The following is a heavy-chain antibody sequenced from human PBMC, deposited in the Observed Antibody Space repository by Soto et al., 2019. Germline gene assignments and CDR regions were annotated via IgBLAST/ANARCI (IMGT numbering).Heavy chain of an antibody. CDR1: EFTFSDAW. D-gene: IGHD3-10*01. J-gene: IGHJ4*02. Sequence: EVQLVESGGGSVKPGGSLRLSCVASEFTFSDAWMSWVRQAPGKGLEWVGRLKSRTDGGATDYAAPVKGRFTISRDDSKNTLYLQMNSLKSEDTGVYYCMNSGTHRSEYWGQGTLVTVSS. V-gene: IGHV3-15*01. CDR3: MNSGTHRSEY. CDR2: LKSRTDGGAT.